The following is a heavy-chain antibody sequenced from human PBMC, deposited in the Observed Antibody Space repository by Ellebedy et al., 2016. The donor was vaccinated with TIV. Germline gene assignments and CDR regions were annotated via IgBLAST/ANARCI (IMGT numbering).Heavy chain of an antibody. J-gene: IGHJ6*02. V-gene: IGHV3-7*01. CDR1: GFTFSSYW. Sequence: GGSLRLSXAASGFTFSSYWISWVRQAPGKGLEWVANIKQDGSEKYYVDSVKGRFTISRDNAKNSLYLQMHSLRAEDTAVYYCARERMVRGVTYSAYHGMDVWGQGTTVTVSS. D-gene: IGHD3-10*01. CDR3: ARERMVRGVTYSAYHGMDV. CDR2: IKQDGSEK.